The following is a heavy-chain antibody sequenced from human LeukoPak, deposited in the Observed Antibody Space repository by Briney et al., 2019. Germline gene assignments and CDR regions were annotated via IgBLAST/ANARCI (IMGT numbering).Heavy chain of an antibody. J-gene: IGHJ4*02. V-gene: IGHV1-69*04. CDR1: GGTFSSYA. Sequence: SVKVSCKASGGTFSSYAISWVRQAPGQGLEWMGRIIPILGIANYAQKFQGRVTITADKSTSTAYMELSSLRSEDTAVYYCARGFHRLYGSGNYYNPEFDHWGQGTPVTVSS. CDR2: IIPILGIA. D-gene: IGHD3-10*01. CDR3: ARGFHRLYGSGNYYNPEFDH.